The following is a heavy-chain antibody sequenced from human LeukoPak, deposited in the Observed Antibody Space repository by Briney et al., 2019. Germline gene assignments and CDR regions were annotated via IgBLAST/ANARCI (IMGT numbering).Heavy chain of an antibody. J-gene: IGHJ4*02. CDR1: GFTFGDST. CDR3: VGDYNSWTGLKY. D-gene: IGHD1-1*01. CDR2: IGNKARNYAT. V-gene: IGHV3-73*01. Sequence: GGSLRLSCAASGFTFGDSTIHWVRQASGKGLEWVGHIGNKARNYATEYAASLKGRFTISRDDSKDTAYLQVNSLKTEDTAVYYCVGDYNSWTGLKYWGQGTLVTVSS.